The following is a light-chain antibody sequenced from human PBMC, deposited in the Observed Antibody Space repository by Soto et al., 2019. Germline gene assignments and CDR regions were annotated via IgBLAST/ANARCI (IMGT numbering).Light chain of an antibody. CDR2: SYD. V-gene: IGLV1-44*01. CDR1: SSNLGDNT. CDR3: AAWDASLDGDV. J-gene: IGLJ1*01. Sequence: QSVLTQPPSASGTPGQRGTISCSTSSSNLGDNTVNWYQQVPGAAPKLLIYSYDQRPSGVPDRFSGSKSGTSASLAISGLQSEDEADYYCAAWDASLDGDVFGTGTKLTVL.